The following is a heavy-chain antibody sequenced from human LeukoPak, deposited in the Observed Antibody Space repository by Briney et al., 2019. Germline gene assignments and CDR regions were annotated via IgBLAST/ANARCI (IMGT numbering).Heavy chain of an antibody. Sequence: GASVKVSCKASGYTFTGYYMHWVRQAPAPGLEWMGWINPNSGGTNYAQRFQGRVTMTRDTSISTAYMELSRLRSDDTAVYYCARVRFGELLSDYWGQGTLVTVSS. D-gene: IGHD3-10*01. V-gene: IGHV1-2*02. CDR2: INPNSGGT. J-gene: IGHJ4*02. CDR1: GYTFTGYY. CDR3: ARVRFGELLSDY.